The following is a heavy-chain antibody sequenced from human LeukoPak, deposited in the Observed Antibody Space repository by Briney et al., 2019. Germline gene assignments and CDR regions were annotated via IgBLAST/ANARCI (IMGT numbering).Heavy chain of an antibody. D-gene: IGHD6-13*01. Sequence: SETLSLTGTVSGGSISSSSDSWGWIRQPPGKGLEWTGSIYYTGTTYYNPSLKSRVTISVDTSKNQFSLKLNSVTAADTAVYYCAQSLGSSNWIGNWFDPWGQGTLVTVSS. V-gene: IGHV4-39*01. CDR1: GGSISSSSDS. J-gene: IGHJ5*02. CDR3: AQSLGSSNWIGNWFDP. CDR2: IYYTGTT.